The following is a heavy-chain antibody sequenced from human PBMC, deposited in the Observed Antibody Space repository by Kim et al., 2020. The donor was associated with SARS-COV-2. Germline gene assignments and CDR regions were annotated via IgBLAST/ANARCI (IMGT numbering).Heavy chain of an antibody. V-gene: IGHV4-59*01. J-gene: IGHJ4*02. CDR3: ARFFDRGWYYFDS. D-gene: IGHD6-19*01. Sequence: YNPSLKSRVTISVDTSKNPFSLKLSSVTAADTAVYYCARFFDRGWYYFDSWGQGTLVTVSS.